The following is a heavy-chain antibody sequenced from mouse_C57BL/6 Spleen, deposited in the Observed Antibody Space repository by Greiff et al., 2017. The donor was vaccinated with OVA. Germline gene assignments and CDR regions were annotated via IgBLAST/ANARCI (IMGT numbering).Heavy chain of an antibody. CDR2: ISSGSSTI. V-gene: IGHV5-17*01. Sequence: VQLKQSGGGLVKPGGSLKLSCAASGFTFSDYGMHWVRQAPEQGLEWVAYISSGSSTIYYADTVKGRFTISRDNAKNTLFLQMTSLRSEDTAMYYCARGHYGSLDYWGQGTTLTVSS. CDR1: GFTFSDYG. J-gene: IGHJ2*01. D-gene: IGHD1-1*01. CDR3: ARGHYGSLDY.